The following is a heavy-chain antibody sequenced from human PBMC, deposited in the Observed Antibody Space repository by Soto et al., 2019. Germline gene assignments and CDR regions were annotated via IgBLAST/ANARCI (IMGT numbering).Heavy chain of an antibody. CDR2: ISAYLGKA. CDR1: GYTFTSYG. J-gene: IGHJ6*03. CDR3: ARLGTRGPTRGTILGADYYYMDV. D-gene: IGHD3-3*01. V-gene: IGHV1-18*01. Sequence: ASVKVSCKASGYTFTSYGISWVRQAPGQGLEWMGWISAYLGKANYAQKLQGRVTITADKSTSTAYMELSSLRSEDTAVYYCARLGTRGPTRGTILGADYYYMDVWGKGTTVTVSS.